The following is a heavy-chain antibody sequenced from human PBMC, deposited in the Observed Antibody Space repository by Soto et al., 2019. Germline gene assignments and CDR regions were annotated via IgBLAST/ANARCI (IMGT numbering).Heavy chain of an antibody. J-gene: IGHJ4*02. CDR2: ISTNNGDT. D-gene: IGHD1-20*01. CDR3: ARDWSKEMPIIADY. Sequence: QVQLVQSGAEVKKPGASVKVSCQTSGYTFTSYGISWVRQAPGQGPEWMGWISTNNGDTNYAKKFQGRVTMTTDTSTSTAHMEVRSLTSDDTAMYYCARDWSKEMPIIADYWDQGTLVTVSS. V-gene: IGHV1-18*01. CDR1: GYTFTSYG.